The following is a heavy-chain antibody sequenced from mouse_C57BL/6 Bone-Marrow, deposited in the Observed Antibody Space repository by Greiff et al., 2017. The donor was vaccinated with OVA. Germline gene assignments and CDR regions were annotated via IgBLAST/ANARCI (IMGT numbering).Heavy chain of an antibody. D-gene: IGHD4-1*01. CDR3: ARDWDAPYYFDY. J-gene: IGHJ2*01. CDR2: ISDGGSYT. V-gene: IGHV5-4*01. Sequence: EVQLVESGGGLVKPGGSLKLSCAASGFTFSSYAMSWVRQTPEKRLEWVATISDGGSYTYYPDNVKGRFTISRDNAKNNLYLQMSHLKSEVSAMYYCARDWDAPYYFDYWGQGTTLTVSS. CDR1: GFTFSSYA.